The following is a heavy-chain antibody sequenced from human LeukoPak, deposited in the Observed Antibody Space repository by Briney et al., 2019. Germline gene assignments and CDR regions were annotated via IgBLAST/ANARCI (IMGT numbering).Heavy chain of an antibody. V-gene: IGHV4-34*01. CDR1: GGSFRGYY. J-gene: IGHJ4*02. CDR2: INHSGST. D-gene: IGHD3-10*01. CDR3: ARGHMYYYGSESYYHPFDY. Sequence: SETLSLTCAVYGGSFRGYYWSWIRQSPGKGLEWIGEINHSGSTNYNPSLKSRVTISVDTSKNQFSLKLSSVTAADTAVYYCARGHMYYYGSESYYHPFDYWGQGTLVTVS.